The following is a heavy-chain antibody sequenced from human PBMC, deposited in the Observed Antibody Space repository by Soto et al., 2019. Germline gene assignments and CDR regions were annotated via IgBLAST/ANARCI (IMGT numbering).Heavy chain of an antibody. V-gene: IGHV1-69*15. CDR1: GGTFSNYA. D-gene: IGHD5-12*01. CDR2: IIPIFGTT. CDR3: AKEGGADGYFGNWLDP. Sequence: QVQLVQSGAEVKKPGSSVKVSCKASGGTFSNYAITWVRQAPGQGLEWVARIIPIFGTTNVAEKFQGRGTITAYETTTTAYMELSGLRSDDTAVYYCAKEGGADGYFGNWLDPWGQGTLVTVSS. J-gene: IGHJ5*02.